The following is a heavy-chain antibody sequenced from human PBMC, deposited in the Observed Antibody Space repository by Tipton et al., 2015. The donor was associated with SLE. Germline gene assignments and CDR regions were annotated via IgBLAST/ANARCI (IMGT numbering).Heavy chain of an antibody. Sequence: GSLRLSCAASGFTFSSYSMNWVRQAPGKGLEWVSSISSSSSYIYYADSVKGRFTISRDNAKNSLYLQMNSLRAEDTAVYYCARDVGREYYYYGMDVWGQGTTVTVSS. CDR1: GFTFSSYS. CDR3: ARDVGREYYYYGMDV. CDR2: ISSSSSYI. J-gene: IGHJ6*02. V-gene: IGHV3-21*01. D-gene: IGHD1-26*01.